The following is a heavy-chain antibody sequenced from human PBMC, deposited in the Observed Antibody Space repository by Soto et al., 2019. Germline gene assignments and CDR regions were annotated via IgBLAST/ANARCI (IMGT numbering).Heavy chain of an antibody. D-gene: IGHD5-18*01. CDR3: SRGIRV. CDR2: ISYGGST. J-gene: IGHJ4*02. CDR1: GGSINSGGYC. V-gene: IGHV4-31*03. Sequence: QVQLQESGPGLVKPSQTLSLTCTVSGGSINSGGYCWSWIRQHPGKGLDWIGCISYGGSTSYNPSLKRRVTISVDTSKNQFSLKRSSVTAADTAWYYCSRGIRVWGQGALITFSS.